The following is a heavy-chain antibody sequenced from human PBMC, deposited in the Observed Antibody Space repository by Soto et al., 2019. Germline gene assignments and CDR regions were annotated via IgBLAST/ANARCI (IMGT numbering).Heavy chain of an antibody. CDR1: GGTFSSYA. J-gene: IGHJ4*02. Sequence: QAQLVQSGAEVKKTGSSVKVSCKASGGTFSSYAISWLRQAPGQGLEWMGGIIPIFGTANYARKFQGRVTITADESTSTAYMELSRLRSEDTAVYYCARDLVADCGGDCYPGYFDYWGQGTLVTVSS. CDR3: ARDLVADCGGDCYPGYFDY. V-gene: IGHV1-69*01. D-gene: IGHD2-21*02. CDR2: IIPIFGTA.